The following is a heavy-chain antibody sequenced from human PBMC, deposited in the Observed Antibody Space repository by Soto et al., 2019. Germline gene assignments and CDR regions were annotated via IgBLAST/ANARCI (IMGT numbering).Heavy chain of an antibody. CDR1: GGSISSSNW. CDR2: IYHSGST. Sequence: PSETLSLTCAVSGGSISSSNWWSWVRQPPGNGLEWIGEIYHSGSTNYNPSLKSRVTISVDKSKNQFSLKLSSVTAADTAVYYCASQTSDSSGWYGGFGYWGQGPLITVSS. J-gene: IGHJ4*02. V-gene: IGHV4-4*02. CDR3: ASQTSDSSGWYGGFGY. D-gene: IGHD6-19*01.